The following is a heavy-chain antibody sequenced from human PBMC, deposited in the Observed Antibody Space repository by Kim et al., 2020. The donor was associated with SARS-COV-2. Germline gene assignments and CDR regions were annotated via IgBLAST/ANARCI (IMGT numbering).Heavy chain of an antibody. V-gene: IGHV3-7*01. CDR3: ARDAYSSSHLDY. J-gene: IGHJ4*02. Sequence: YYVEYGKGRFTSSRDNDKNSLYMKMNSLRAEDTAVYYCARDAYSSSHLDYWGQGTLVTVSS. D-gene: IGHD6-6*01.